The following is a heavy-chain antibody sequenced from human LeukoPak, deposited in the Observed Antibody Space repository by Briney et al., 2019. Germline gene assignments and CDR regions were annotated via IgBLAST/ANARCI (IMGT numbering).Heavy chain of an antibody. CDR1: GFPFSSSW. D-gene: IGHD3-16*01. J-gene: IGHJ4*02. V-gene: IGHV3-7*04. CDR3: ARWGGGFDY. Sequence: GGSLRLSCAASGFPFSSSWMSWVRQAPGKGLEWVANIKQDGSAKFYVDSLKGRFTISRDNAKNSLYLQMSSLRAEDTAVYYCARWGGGFDYWGQGALVTVSS. CDR2: IKQDGSAK.